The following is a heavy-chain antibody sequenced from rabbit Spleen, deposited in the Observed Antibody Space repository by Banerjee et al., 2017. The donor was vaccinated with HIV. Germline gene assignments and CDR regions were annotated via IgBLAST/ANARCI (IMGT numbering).Heavy chain of an antibody. V-gene: IGHV1S45*01. Sequence: QEQLLESGGGLVKPEGSLKLSCTASGFSFSNKAVMCWVRQAPGKGLEWIACINAATGKPVYATWAKGRFTISKPASTTVTLQMTSLTAADTATYFCARDDVGNAIVYFSLWGQGTLVTVS. J-gene: IGHJ4*01. CDR3: ARDDVGNAIVYFSL. D-gene: IGHD4-2*01. CDR1: GFSFSNKAV. CDR2: INAATGKP.